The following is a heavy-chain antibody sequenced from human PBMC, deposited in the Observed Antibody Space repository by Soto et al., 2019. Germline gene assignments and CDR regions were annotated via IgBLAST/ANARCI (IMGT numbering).Heavy chain of an antibody. CDR1: HASIISRKG. V-gene: IGHV4-4*02. CDR3: ASKFGELLADAFDI. CDR2: IYHSGSI. Sequence: QVQLQESGPGLVKPSGTLSLTCTVSHASIISRKGCTWVRQTPGKGLEWIGEIYHSGSINHNPSLKSRVTMSLDKSKNQFSLKMTSVTAADTAVYYCASKFGELLADAFDIWGQGTVVTVSS. J-gene: IGHJ3*02. D-gene: IGHD3-10*01.